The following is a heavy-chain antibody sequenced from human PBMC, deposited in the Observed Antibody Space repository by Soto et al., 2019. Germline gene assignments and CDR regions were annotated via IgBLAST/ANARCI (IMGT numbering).Heavy chain of an antibody. J-gene: IGHJ4*02. D-gene: IGHD1-1*01. CDR3: VRRDWKFRGYYFDY. V-gene: IGHV4-39*01. Sequence: ETLSLTCNFSVYSISSTCYYWVWVRQPPGKALEWIASIYYSGDTYYNPSFQSRVTMSVDTSKNQFSLNLSSVTAAAKAVYFCVRRDWKFRGYYFDYRGKGTRVTVSS. CDR2: IYYSGDT. CDR1: VYSISSTCYY.